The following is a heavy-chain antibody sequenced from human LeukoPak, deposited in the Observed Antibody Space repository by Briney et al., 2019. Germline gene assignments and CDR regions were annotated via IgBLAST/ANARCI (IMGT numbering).Heavy chain of an antibody. CDR2: ISSSGGST. Sequence: GGSLRLSCAASGFTFRNYAMSWVRQAPGKGLEWVAGISSSGGSTYYADSVKGRFTISRDDSKNTVYLQMNSLRAEDTAIYYCAKHTVVVGTDAFDIWGQGTMVTVSS. D-gene: IGHD2-21*01. J-gene: IGHJ3*02. CDR3: AKHTVVVGTDAFDI. CDR1: GFTFRNYA. V-gene: IGHV3-23*01.